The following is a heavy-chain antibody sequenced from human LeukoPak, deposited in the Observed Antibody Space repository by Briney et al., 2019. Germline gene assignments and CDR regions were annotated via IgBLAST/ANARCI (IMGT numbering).Heavy chain of an antibody. CDR1: GYTFTDYY. Sequence: GASVTLTCKASGYTFTDYYMHWVRQAPGQGLEWMGWINPKSGTNYSQKFQGRVTMTRDTSISTAYMELTRLTSDDTAVYYCARICWMDHWGQGKVRRVSS. J-gene: IGHJ5*02. CDR3: ARICWMDH. V-gene: IGHV1-2*02. CDR2: INPKSGT.